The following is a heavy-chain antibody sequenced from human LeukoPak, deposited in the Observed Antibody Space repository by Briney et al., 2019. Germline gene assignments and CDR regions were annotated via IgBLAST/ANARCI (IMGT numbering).Heavy chain of an antibody. CDR1: GYSFTSYW. V-gene: IGHV5-51*01. CDR2: IYPGNSDT. J-gene: IGHJ4*02. Sequence: GESLKISCKGSGYSFTSYWIGWVRQMPGKGLEWMGIIYPGNSDTRYSPSFQGQVTISADKSISTAYLQWSSLKASDTAMYYCARRLYCSGGSCCLGLFDYWGQGTLVTVSS. CDR3: ARRLYCSGGSCCLGLFDY. D-gene: IGHD2-15*01.